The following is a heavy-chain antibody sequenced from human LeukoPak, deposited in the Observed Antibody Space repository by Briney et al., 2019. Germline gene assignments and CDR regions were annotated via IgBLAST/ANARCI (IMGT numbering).Heavy chain of an antibody. CDR1: GYSISSGYY. CDR3: ARYMVRGVIYPLNDAFDI. Sequence: SETLSLTCAVSGYSISSGYYWGWIRQPPGKGLEWIGSIYHSGSTYYNPSLKSRVTISVDTSKNQFSLKLSSGTAADTAVYYCARYMVRGVIYPLNDAFDIWGQGTMVTVSS. V-gene: IGHV4-38-2*01. D-gene: IGHD3-10*01. CDR2: IYHSGST. J-gene: IGHJ3*02.